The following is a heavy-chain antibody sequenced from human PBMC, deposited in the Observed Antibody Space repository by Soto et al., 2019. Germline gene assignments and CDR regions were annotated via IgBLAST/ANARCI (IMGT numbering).Heavy chain of an antibody. J-gene: IGHJ5*02. CDR2: LNPHSGKP. V-gene: IGHV1-8*01. CDR1: GYTFTIHD. D-gene: IGHD6-6*01. Sequence: QVRLVQSGAEVKKPGASVKVSCKASGYTFTIHDINWVRQAPGQGLEWMACLNPHSGKPAYAQRFQGRLTMTGNASKSTAYMELSGLRSEDTAMYYCARVSSIAYRRSYDAWGQGTLVTVSS. CDR3: ARVSSIAYRRSYDA.